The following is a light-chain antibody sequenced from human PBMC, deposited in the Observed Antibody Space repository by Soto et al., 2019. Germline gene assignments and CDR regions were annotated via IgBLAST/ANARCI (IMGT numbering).Light chain of an antibody. CDR2: KVS. J-gene: IGKJ2*01. V-gene: IGKV2-24*01. Sequence: DVMMTQTPLSSLVTLGQPASFSCRSSQSLVNRDGNTYLSWLHQRPGQPPRLLIYKVSDRLPGVPDRSSGSGTETHFTLKISRVEAEDVGVDYCMQAPQLPALGQGTKLEIK. CDR3: MQAPQLPA. CDR1: QSLVNRDGNTY.